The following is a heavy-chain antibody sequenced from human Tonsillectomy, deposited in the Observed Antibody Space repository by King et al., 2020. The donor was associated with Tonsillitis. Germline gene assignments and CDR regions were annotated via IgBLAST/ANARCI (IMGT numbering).Heavy chain of an antibody. V-gene: IGHV3-30*04. D-gene: IGHD7-27*01. CDR3: ASSRNWGAQGEFDY. CDR1: GFTFSSYA. Sequence: VQLVESGGGVVQPGRSLRLSCAASGFTFSSYAMHWVRQAPGKGLEWGAVISYDGSNKYYADSVKGRFTISRDNSKNTLYLQMNSLRAEDTAVYYCASSRNWGAQGEFDYWGQGTLVTVSS. CDR2: ISYDGSNK. J-gene: IGHJ4*02.